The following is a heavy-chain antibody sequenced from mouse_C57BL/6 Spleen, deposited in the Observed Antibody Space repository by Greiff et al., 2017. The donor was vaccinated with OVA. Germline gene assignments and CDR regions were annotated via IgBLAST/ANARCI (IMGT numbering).Heavy chain of an antibody. J-gene: IGHJ3*01. Sequence: QVHVKQPGAELVRPGSSVKLSCKASGYTFTSYWMHWVKQRPIQGLEWIGNIDPSDSETHYNQKFTDKATLTVDKSSSTAYMQLSSLTSEDSAVYYCASGAAGPLAYWGQGTLVTVSA. CDR2: IDPSDSET. CDR3: ASGAAGPLAY. D-gene: IGHD1-2*01. CDR1: GYTFTSYW. V-gene: IGHV1-52*01.